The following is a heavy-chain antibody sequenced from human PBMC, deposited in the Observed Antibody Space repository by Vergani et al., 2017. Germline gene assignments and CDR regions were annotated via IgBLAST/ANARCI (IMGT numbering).Heavy chain of an antibody. CDR2: LTGGGGST. V-gene: IGHV3-23*01. D-gene: IGHD1-26*01. Sequence: EVQLLESGGSLKQPGGSVRLSCAASGFTFSTSAMHWVRQAPGKGLEWVSALTGGGGSTYYADSFKGRFIISRDNSRDTLYLQMNSLRPEDTATYYCLKDAGSCESFFDSWGQGSLVPVFS. CDR3: LKDAGSCESFFDS. J-gene: IGHJ4*02. CDR1: GFTFSTSA.